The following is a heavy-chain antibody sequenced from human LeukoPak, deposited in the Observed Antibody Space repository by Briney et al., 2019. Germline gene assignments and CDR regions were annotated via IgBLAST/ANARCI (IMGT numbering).Heavy chain of an antibody. Sequence: PSETLSLTCTVSGGSISSHYWSWIRQPPGKGLEWIGYIYYSRSTNYNPSLKSRVTISVDTSKNQFSLKLSSVTAADTAVYYCARALAYYDSSGYYYEGEGYFDYWGQGTLVTVSS. D-gene: IGHD3-22*01. V-gene: IGHV4-59*11. CDR2: IYYSRST. CDR1: GGSISSHY. J-gene: IGHJ4*02. CDR3: ARALAYYDSSGYYYEGEGYFDY.